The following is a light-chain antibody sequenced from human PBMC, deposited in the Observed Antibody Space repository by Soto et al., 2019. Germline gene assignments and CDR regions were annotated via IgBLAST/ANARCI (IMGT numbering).Light chain of an antibody. CDR1: QSISYY. CDR3: HQSYSTLRS. CDR2: AAS. Sequence: DIQMTQSPSSLSASVGDRVTITCRARQSISYYLSWYQQKPAKAPNLLISAASSLQSGVPSRFSGSGSGTHFTLTISSLQPEDFATYYCHQSYSTLRSFGQGTRLEIK. J-gene: IGKJ5*01. V-gene: IGKV1-39*01.